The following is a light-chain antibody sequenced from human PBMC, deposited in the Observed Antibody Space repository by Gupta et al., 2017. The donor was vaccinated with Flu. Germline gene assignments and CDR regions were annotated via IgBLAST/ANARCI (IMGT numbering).Light chain of an antibody. Sequence: DIVLTQSPATLSLSPGERATLYCRASQSISNYLAWYQKKPGQAPRLLTYDASHRAAGIPVRFTGSGPGTDFTLTISIREPEDFAVYYCQHRCSRPMYTFGQGTELEIK. CDR1: QSISNY. J-gene: IGKJ2*01. CDR2: DAS. CDR3: QHRCSRPMYT. V-gene: IGKV3-11*01.